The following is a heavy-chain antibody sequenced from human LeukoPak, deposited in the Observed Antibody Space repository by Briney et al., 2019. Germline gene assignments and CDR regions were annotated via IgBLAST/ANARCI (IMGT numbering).Heavy chain of an antibody. V-gene: IGHV3-33*01. D-gene: IGHD6-13*01. CDR1: GLTFSMYG. CDR3: ARGAYAAAAGFDY. Sequence: GGSLTLSCAASGLTFSMYGVQWVRQAPGRGLEWVAIILSVGSNKHYPDCVKGRFTNSRDNSKNTMYLQMNSLRVEDTAVYYCARGAYAAAAGFDYWGQGTLVSVSS. CDR2: ILSVGSNK. J-gene: IGHJ4*02.